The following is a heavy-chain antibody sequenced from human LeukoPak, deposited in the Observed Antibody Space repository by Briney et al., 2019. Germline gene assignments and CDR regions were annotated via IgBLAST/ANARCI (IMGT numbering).Heavy chain of an antibody. D-gene: IGHD5-18*01. Sequence: ASVKVSCKASGYSFTSYAINWVRQAPGQGLEWVGWINANSGGTNHAQKFQGRVTMTRDTSIRTAYMELSRLRSDDTAVYYCARGYGPMSVFDYWGLGTLVTVSS. CDR2: INANSGGT. V-gene: IGHV1-2*02. J-gene: IGHJ4*02. CDR3: ARGYGPMSVFDY. CDR1: GYSFTSYA.